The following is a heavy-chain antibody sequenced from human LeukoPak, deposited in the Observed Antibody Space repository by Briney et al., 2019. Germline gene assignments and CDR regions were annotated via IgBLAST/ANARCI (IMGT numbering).Heavy chain of an antibody. J-gene: IGHJ4*02. D-gene: IGHD2-2*01. Sequence: ASVKVSCKASGDTSDTYGISWVRQAPGQGLEWMGWISLFNDDIRYTEKFQGRVTMSTDTSTNTAYMELRSLTSDDTAVYYCARGRGVPAALTYFDYWGQGTLVTVSS. CDR1: GDTSDTYG. V-gene: IGHV1-18*04. CDR2: ISLFNDDI. CDR3: ARGRGVPAALTYFDY.